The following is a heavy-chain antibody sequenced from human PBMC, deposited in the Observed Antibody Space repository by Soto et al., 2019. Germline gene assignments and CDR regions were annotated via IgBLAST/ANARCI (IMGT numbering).Heavy chain of an antibody. CDR3: ARDRDSYAKYYYCGMDV. CDR1: GYTFTSYG. J-gene: IGHJ6*02. CDR2: ISAYNGNT. V-gene: IGHV1-18*01. D-gene: IGHD2-21*01. Sequence: ASVKVSCKASGYTFTSYGISWVRQAPGQGLEWMGWISAYNGNTNYAQKLQGRVTMTTDTSTSTAYMELRSLRSDDTAVYYCARDRDSYAKYYYCGMDVWGQGTTVTVSS.